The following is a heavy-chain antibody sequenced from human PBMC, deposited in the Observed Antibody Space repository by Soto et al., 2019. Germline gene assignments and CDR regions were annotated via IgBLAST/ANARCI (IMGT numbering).Heavy chain of an antibody. J-gene: IGHJ6*03. CDR2: ISSNGVGT. CDR3: ARRARPDFYYRDV. Sequence: GGSLRLSCAASGFTLSGYAMDWVRQAPGKGLEYVSGISSNGVGTYYANSVQGRFTISRDNSKNTVYLQMGSLRPEDMAVYYCARRARPDFYYRDVGGKGTTVTVSS. V-gene: IGHV3-64*01. D-gene: IGHD6-6*01. CDR1: GFTLSGYA.